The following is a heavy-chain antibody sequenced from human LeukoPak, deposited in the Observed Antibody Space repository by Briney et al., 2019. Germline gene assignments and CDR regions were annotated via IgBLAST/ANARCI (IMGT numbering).Heavy chain of an antibody. CDR2: ISRSGDT. CDR1: GDSISSYA. Sequence: PSETLSLTYSVSGDSISSYAWSWIRRPPGKGLEWIGDISRSGDTNYSPSLKSRLTISVDMSKNQFSLKLRSVTAADTAVYYCAKDRGGGRDAFDTWGQGTVVTVSS. D-gene: IGHD3-10*01. V-gene: IGHV4-59*01. J-gene: IGHJ3*02. CDR3: AKDRGGGRDAFDT.